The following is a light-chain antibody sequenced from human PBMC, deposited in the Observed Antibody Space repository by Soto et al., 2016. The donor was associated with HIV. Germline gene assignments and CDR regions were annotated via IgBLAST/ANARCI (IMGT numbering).Light chain of an antibody. V-gene: IGLV3-21*03. J-gene: IGLJ2*01. CDR2: DNN. CDR1: TITDKS. CDR3: QVWDTSRDHPGVV. Sequence: SYELTQPPSVSVAPRKTARITCGGPTITDKSVHWYLQRPGQAPVLVVYDNNDRPSGIPERYSGSNSGDTATLTISRVEAGDEADYYCQVWDTSRDHPGVVFGGGTKLTVL.